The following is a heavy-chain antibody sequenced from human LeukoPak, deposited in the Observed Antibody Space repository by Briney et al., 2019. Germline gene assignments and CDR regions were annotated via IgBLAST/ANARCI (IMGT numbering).Heavy chain of an antibody. J-gene: IGHJ4*02. D-gene: IGHD3-3*01. CDR2: ISSSSSYI. V-gene: IGHV3-21*01. Sequence: PGGSLRLSCAASGFPFSSYSMNWVRQAPGKGLEGVSSISSSSSYIYYADSVKGRFTISRDNAKNSLYLQMNSLRAEDTAVYYCARDGFFEGVVTYFDYWGQGTLVTVSS. CDR3: ARDGFFEGVVTYFDY. CDR1: GFPFSSYS.